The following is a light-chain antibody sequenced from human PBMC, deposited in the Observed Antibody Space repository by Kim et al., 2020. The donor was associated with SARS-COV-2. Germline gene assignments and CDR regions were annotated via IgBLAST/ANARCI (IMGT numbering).Light chain of an antibody. CDR2: SAS. Sequence: DIQMTQSPSSLSASVGDRVTITGRASQDISRNLNWYQQKPGKAPKLLIYSASSLQSGVPSRFTGSGTETDFTLTSSSLQPEDFATYYCQQNYSASRTFGQGTKVDI. J-gene: IGKJ1*01. CDR3: QQNYSASRT. V-gene: IGKV1-39*01. CDR1: QDISRN.